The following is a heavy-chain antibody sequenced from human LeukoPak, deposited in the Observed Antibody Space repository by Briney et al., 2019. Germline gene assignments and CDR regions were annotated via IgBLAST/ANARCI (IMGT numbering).Heavy chain of an antibody. Sequence: GGSLRLSFAASGFTFSDYYMSWIRQAPGKGLEWVSYISSSSSYTHYADSVRGRFTISRDNAKNSLYLQRNSLGAEDTAVYYCARFKGPKRSAGDYWGQGTLVTVSS. CDR1: GFTFSDYY. CDR2: ISSSSSYT. CDR3: ARFKGPKRSAGDY. V-gene: IGHV3-11*06. D-gene: IGHD6-19*01. J-gene: IGHJ4*02.